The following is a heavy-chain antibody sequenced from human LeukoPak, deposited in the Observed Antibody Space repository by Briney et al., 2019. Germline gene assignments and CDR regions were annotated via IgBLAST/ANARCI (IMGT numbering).Heavy chain of an antibody. CDR2: INPNSGGT. CDR1: GYTFTGYY. CDR3: AREEQYYDILTGYYSYYYYYMDV. J-gene: IGHJ6*03. V-gene: IGHV1-2*06. Sequence: ASVKVSCKASGYTFTGYYMHWVRQAPGQGLEWMGRINPNSGGTNHAQKFQGRVTMTRDTSISTAYMELSRLRSDDTAVYYCAREEQYYDILTGYYSYYYYYMDVWGKGTTVTVSS. D-gene: IGHD3-9*01.